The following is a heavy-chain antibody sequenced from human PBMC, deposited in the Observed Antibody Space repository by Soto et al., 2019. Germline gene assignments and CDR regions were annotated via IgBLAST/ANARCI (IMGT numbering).Heavy chain of an antibody. CDR1: GYSFTSFY. V-gene: IGHV1-46*01. CDR3: ARAIPHFDY. Sequence: ASVKVSCKPSGYSFTSFYMHWVRQAPGQGLEWMGTIIPNGGSTTYAQKFQGRVTMTRDTSTSTLYMDLSGLRSEDTAVYYCARAIPHFDYWGQGTLVTVSS. J-gene: IGHJ4*02. D-gene: IGHD2-21*01. CDR2: IIPNGGST.